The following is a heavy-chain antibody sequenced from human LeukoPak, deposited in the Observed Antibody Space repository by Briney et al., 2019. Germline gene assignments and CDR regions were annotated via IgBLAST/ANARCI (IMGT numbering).Heavy chain of an antibody. CDR3: ATSKVARGYSYGYDYYYYGMDV. Sequence: GGSLRLSCAASGFTFSSCGMHWVRQAPGKGLEWVAVISYDGSNKYYADSVKGRFTISRDNSKNTLYLQMNSLRAEDTAVYYCATSKVARGYSYGYDYYYYGMDVWGQGTTVTVSS. CDR2: ISYDGSNK. J-gene: IGHJ6*02. V-gene: IGHV3-30*03. D-gene: IGHD5-18*01. CDR1: GFTFSSCG.